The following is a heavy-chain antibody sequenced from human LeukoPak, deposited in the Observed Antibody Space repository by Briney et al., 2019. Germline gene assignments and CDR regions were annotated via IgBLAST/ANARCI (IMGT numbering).Heavy chain of an antibody. Sequence: PSETLSLTCAVYGGSFSGYYWSWIRQPPGKGLEWIGEINHSGSTNYNPSLKSRVTISVDTSKNQFSLKLSSVTAVDTAVYYCARGRRGYYYYYGMDVWGQGTTVTVSS. J-gene: IGHJ6*02. V-gene: IGHV4-34*01. CDR1: GGSFSGYY. CDR2: INHSGST. CDR3: ARGRRGYYYYYGMDV.